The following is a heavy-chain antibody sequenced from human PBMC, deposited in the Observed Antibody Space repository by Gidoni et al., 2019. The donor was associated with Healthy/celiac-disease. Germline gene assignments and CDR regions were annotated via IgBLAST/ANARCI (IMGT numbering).Heavy chain of an antibody. Sequence: QVQLQQWGAGLLKPSETLSLTCAVYGGSFSGYYWSWIRKPPGKGLEWIGEINHSGSTNYNPSLKSRVTRSVDTSKNQFSLKLSSVTAADTAVYYCARGPIVGATTPYYFDYWGQGTLVTVSS. V-gene: IGHV4-34*01. CDR2: INHSGST. CDR1: GGSFSGYY. CDR3: ARGPIVGATTPYYFDY. D-gene: IGHD1-26*01. J-gene: IGHJ4*02.